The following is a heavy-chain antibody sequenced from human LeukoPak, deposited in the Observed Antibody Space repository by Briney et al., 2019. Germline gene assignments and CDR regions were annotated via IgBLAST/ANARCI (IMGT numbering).Heavy chain of an antibody. CDR2: ISYDGSNK. J-gene: IGHJ4*02. V-gene: IGHV3-30*18. CDR3: AKDSDVAAAGYYFDY. Sequence: PGGSLRLSCAASGFTFSSYGMHWVRQAPGKGLEWVAVISYDGSNKYYADSVKGRFTISRDNSKNTLYLQMNSLRVEDTAVYYCAKDSDVAAAGYYFDYWGQGTLVTVSS. CDR1: GFTFSSYG. D-gene: IGHD6-13*01.